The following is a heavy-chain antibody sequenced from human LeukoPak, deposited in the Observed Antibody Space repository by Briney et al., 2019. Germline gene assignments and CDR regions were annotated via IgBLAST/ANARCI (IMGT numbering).Heavy chain of an antibody. J-gene: IGHJ4*02. Sequence: GGSLRPSCAASGFAFSSNGMHWVRQAPGKGLEWVALISYDGSNKYYADSVKGRFTISRDNSKNTLYLQMNSLRAEDTAVYYCAKDRSSSWTWTIDYWGQGTLVTVSS. CDR3: AKDRSSSWTWTIDY. V-gene: IGHV3-30*18. CDR1: GFAFSSNG. D-gene: IGHD6-13*01. CDR2: ISYDGSNK.